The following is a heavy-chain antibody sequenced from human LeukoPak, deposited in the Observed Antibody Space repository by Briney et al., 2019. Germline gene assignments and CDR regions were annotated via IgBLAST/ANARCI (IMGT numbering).Heavy chain of an antibody. CDR2: IIPILGIA. Sequence: SVRVSCKASGGTFSSYAISWVRQAPGQGLEWMGRIIPILGIANYAQKFQGRVTITADKSTSTAYMELSSLRSEDTAVYYCAREVYSSGSGFDPWGQGTLVTVSS. V-gene: IGHV1-69*04. CDR3: AREVYSSGSGFDP. CDR1: GGTFSSYA. D-gene: IGHD6-19*01. J-gene: IGHJ5*02.